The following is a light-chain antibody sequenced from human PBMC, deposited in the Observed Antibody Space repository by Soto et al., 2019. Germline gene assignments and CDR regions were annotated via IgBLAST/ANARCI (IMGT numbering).Light chain of an antibody. Sequence: DIVMTQSPDSLAVSLGERATINCKSSQSLLYSSNNKNYLAWYQQKPGQPPKLLIYWASTRESGVPDRFRGSGSVTDVTLTISSLQAEDVAIYYFQQYYTTPLTFGPGTKVDIK. J-gene: IGKJ3*01. CDR3: QQYYTTPLT. CDR2: WAS. CDR1: QSLLYSSNNKNY. V-gene: IGKV4-1*01.